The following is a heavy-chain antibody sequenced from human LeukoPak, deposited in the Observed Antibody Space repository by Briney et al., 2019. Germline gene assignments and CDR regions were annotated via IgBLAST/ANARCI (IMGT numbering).Heavy chain of an antibody. CDR3: AADCSSTSCHYYYGMDV. V-gene: IGHV4-34*01. J-gene: IGHJ6*02. D-gene: IGHD2-2*01. CDR2: INHSGST. Sequence: PSETLSLTCTVYGGSFSGYYWSWIRQPPGKGLEWIGEINHSGSTNYNPSLKSRVTISVDTSKDQFSLKLSSVTAADTAVYYCAADCSSTSCHYYYGMDVWGQGTTVTVSS. CDR1: GGSFSGYY.